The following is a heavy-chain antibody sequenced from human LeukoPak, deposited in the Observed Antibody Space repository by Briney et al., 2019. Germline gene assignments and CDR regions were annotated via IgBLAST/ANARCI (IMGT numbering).Heavy chain of an antibody. V-gene: IGHV4-34*01. D-gene: IGHD3-10*01. CDR2: INHSGST. CDR3: ARGTGAFDI. J-gene: IGHJ3*02. Sequence: TSETLSLTCALSGGSITDYYYNWVRQPPGKGLEWIGEINHSGSTNYNPSLKSRVTISVDTSKNQFSLKLSSVTAADTAVYYCARGTGAFDIWGQGTMVTVSS. CDR1: GGSITDYY.